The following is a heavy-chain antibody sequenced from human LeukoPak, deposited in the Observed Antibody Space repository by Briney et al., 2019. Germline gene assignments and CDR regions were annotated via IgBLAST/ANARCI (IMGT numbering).Heavy chain of an antibody. CDR2: ISGSGGST. CDR3: ANDPRIVGAQNFDY. Sequence: GGSLRLSCAASGFTFSSYAMSWVRQAPGKGLEWVSAISGSGGSTYYADSVKGRFTISRDNSKNTLYLQMNSLRAEDTAVYYCANDPRIVGAQNFDYWGQGTLVTVSS. V-gene: IGHV3-23*01. CDR1: GFTFSSYA. J-gene: IGHJ4*02. D-gene: IGHD1-26*01.